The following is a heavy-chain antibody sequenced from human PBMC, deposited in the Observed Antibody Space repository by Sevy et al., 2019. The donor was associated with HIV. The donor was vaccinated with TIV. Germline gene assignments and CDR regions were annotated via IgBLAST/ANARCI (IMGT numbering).Heavy chain of an antibody. CDR2: INHSGST. V-gene: IGHV4-34*01. J-gene: IGHJ6*02. Sequence: ASETLSLTCAVYGGSFSGYYWSWIRQPPGKGLEWIGEINHSGSTNYNPSLKSRVTISVDTSKNQFSLKLSSVTAADTAVYYCARGGITGTSPDVPGYGMDVWGQGTTVTVSS. CDR3: ARGGITGTSPDVPGYGMDV. CDR1: GGSFSGYY. D-gene: IGHD1-7*01.